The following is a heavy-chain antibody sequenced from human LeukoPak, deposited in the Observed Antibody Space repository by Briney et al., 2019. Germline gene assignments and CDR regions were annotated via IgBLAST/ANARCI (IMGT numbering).Heavy chain of an antibody. J-gene: IGHJ6*03. CDR1: GGSISSYY. Sequence: KPSETLSLTCTVSGGSISSYYWSWIRQPPGKGLEWIGYIYYSGSTNYNPSLKSRVTISVDTSKNQFSLKLSSVTAADTAVYYCARDQKRYNWNLYYYYYMDVWGKGTTVTISS. CDR2: IYYSGST. CDR3: ARDQKRYNWNLYYYYYMDV. D-gene: IGHD1-20*01. V-gene: IGHV4-59*01.